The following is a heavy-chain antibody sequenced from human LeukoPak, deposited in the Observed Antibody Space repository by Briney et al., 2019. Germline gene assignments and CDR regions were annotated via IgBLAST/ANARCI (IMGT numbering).Heavy chain of an antibody. D-gene: IGHD1-26*01. CDR2: IYPGDSDT. CDR3: ATRIVGATFDY. CDR1: GYSFSSYW. V-gene: IGHV5-51*01. Sequence: GESLKISCKGSGYSFSSYWIGWVRQMPGKGLEWMGFIYPGDSDTKYSPSFQGQVTMSADKSISTAYLQWSSLKASDTAMYYCATRIVGATFDYWGQGTLVTVSS. J-gene: IGHJ4*02.